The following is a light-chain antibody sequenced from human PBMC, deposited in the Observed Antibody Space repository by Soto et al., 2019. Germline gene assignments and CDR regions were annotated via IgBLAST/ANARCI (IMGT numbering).Light chain of an antibody. V-gene: IGKV2-40*01. CDR2: MLS. J-gene: IGKJ2*01. Sequence: DIVMTQTPRSLPVTPGEPASFSCRSSQNIVDIDDANTYLEGYWQKPGPSPQLLIYMLSYPAYEVPDMFSGSGSGTDLTLKISRVEAEDGRGYYGMQRIEFAYTFGQGTKLEIK. CDR3: MQRIEFAYT. CDR1: QNIVDIDDANTY.